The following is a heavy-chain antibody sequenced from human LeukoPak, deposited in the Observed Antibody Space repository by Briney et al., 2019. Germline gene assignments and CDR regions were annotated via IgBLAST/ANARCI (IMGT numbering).Heavy chain of an antibody. CDR3: ARGESGTEFDY. V-gene: IGHV3-30-3*01. Sequence: PGRSLRLSCAASGFTFSSYAMHWVRQAPGKGPEWVAVISYDGSNKYYADSVKGRFTISRDNAKNSLYLQMNSLRAEDTALYYCARGESGTEFDYWGQGTLVTVSS. J-gene: IGHJ4*02. CDR2: ISYDGSNK. CDR1: GFTFSSYA. D-gene: IGHD1-7*01.